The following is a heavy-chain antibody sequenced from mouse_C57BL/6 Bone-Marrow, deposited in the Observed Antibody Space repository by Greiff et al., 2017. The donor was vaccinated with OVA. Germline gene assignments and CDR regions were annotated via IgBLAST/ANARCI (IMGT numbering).Heavy chain of an antibody. D-gene: IGHD2-5*01. CDR1: GFNIKDDY. V-gene: IGHV14-4*01. Sequence: VQLKQSGAELVRPGASVKLSCTASGFNIKDDYMHWVKQRPEQGLEWIGWIDPENGDTEYASKFQGKATITADTSSNTAYLQLSSLTSEDTAVYYCTYYSNFSAYWGQGTLVTVSA. J-gene: IGHJ3*01. CDR2: IDPENGDT. CDR3: TYYSNFSAY.